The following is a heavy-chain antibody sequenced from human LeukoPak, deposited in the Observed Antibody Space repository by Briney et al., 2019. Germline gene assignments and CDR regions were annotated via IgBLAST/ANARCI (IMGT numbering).Heavy chain of an antibody. V-gene: IGHV3-7*03. D-gene: IGHD3-10*01. Sequence: PGGSLRLSCAASGFTFRSYWMSWVRQAPGKGLEWVANIKQDGSEKNFVDSVRGRFTISRDNAKNSLYLQMNSLRAEDTAVYYCARSGGYWGQGTLVTVSS. CDR3: ARSGGY. CDR1: GFTFRSYW. J-gene: IGHJ4*02. CDR2: IKQDGSEK.